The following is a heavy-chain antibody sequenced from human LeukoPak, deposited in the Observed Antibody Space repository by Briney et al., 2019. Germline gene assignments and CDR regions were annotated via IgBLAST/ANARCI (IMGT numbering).Heavy chain of an antibody. CDR2: IYYSGST. D-gene: IGHD5-24*01. V-gene: IGHV4-39*07. CDR1: GGSISSSSYY. CDR3: ARDFRDCYYYYYMDV. Sequence: PSETLSLTCTVSGGSISSSSYYWGWIRQPPGKGLEWIGSIYYSGSTYYNPSLKSRVTISVDTSKNQFSLKLSSVTAADTAVYYCARDFRDCYYYYYMDVWGKGTTVTVSS. J-gene: IGHJ6*03.